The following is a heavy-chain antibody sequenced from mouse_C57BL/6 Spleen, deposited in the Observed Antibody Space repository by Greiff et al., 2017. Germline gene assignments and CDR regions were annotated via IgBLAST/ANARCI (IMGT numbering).Heavy chain of an antibody. CDR1: GYTFTDYE. D-gene: IGHD2-10*02. J-gene: IGHJ3*01. CDR3: TRGRVLYGNQLAY. V-gene: IGHV1-15*01. Sequence: QVQLQQSGAELVRPGASVTLSCKASGYTFTDYEMHWVKQTPVHGLEWIGAIDPETGGTAYNQKFKGKAILTADKSSSTAYMELRSLTSEDYAVYDCTRGRVLYGNQLAYWGQGTLVTVSA. CDR2: IDPETGGT.